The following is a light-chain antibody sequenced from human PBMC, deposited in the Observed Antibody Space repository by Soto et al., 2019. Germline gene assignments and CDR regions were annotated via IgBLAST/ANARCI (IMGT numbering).Light chain of an antibody. J-gene: IGKJ1*01. Sequence: DIQMTQSPSSLSASVGDRVTVTCRASQSITTYLNWYQQKPGKAPKLLIYAASSLQSGVPSRFSGSGSGTDFTLTITSLQPEDFATYICQQSYGTPWWFGQGTKVEIK. V-gene: IGKV1-39*01. CDR1: QSITTY. CDR3: QQSYGTPWW. CDR2: AAS.